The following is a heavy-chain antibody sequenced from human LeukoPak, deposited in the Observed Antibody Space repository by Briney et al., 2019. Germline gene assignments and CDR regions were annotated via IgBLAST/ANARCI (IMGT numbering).Heavy chain of an antibody. CDR1: GFTFSSYA. D-gene: IGHD3-3*01. V-gene: IGHV3-23*01. J-gene: IGHJ4*02. Sequence: GGSLRLSCAASGFTFSSYAMSWVRQAPGKGLEWVSAISGSGGSTYYADSVKGRFTISRDNSKNTLYLQMNNLRAEDTAVYYCAKEGPPVLEWLSSAYYFDYWGQGTLVTVSS. CDR2: ISGSGGST. CDR3: AKEGPPVLEWLSSAYYFDY.